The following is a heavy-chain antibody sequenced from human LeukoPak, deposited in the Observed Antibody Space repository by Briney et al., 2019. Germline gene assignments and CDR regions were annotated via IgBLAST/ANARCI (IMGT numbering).Heavy chain of an antibody. CDR2: INHSGST. CDR3: ARGLDTVFRYFDWLLYPTYFDY. D-gene: IGHD3-9*01. V-gene: IGHV4-34*01. J-gene: IGHJ4*02. Sequence: SETLSLTCAVYGGSFSGYYWSWIRQPPGKGLEWIGEINHSGSTNYNPSLKSRVTISVDTSKNQFSLKLSSVTAADTAVYYCARGLDTVFRYFDWLLYPTYFDYWGQGTLVTVSS. CDR1: GGSFSGYY.